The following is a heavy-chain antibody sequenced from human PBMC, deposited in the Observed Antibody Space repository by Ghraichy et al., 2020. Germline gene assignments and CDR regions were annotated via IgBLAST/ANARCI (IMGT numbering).Heavy chain of an antibody. CDR2: ISGHSGFEGLT. D-gene: IGHD3-3*01. J-gene: IGHJ5*01. V-gene: IGHV1-18*01. Sequence: TWVRQGPGQGLEWMGWISGHSGFEGLTNYGPNFRDRVTMTIDTSTTTAYMELRSLKSDDTAVYYCARLSGLSGHSSVGPPHLDSWGQGTLVTVSS. CDR3: ARLSGLSGHSSVGPPHLDS.